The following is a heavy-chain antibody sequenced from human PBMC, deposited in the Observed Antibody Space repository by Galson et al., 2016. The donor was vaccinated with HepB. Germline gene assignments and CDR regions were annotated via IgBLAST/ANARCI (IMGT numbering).Heavy chain of an antibody. CDR1: GLTFSRYA. V-gene: IGHV3-30-3*01. CDR3: STWGFTLGIDH. CDR2: ISDYGTNK. D-gene: IGHD3-10*01. J-gene: IGHJ4*02. Sequence: SLRLSCAISGLTFSRYAMQWVRQAPGKGLGWVAVISDYGTNKNYADSVKGRFTISRDNSEETLYLQMNSLKTEDTATYYCSTWGFTLGIDHWGRGILVTVSS.